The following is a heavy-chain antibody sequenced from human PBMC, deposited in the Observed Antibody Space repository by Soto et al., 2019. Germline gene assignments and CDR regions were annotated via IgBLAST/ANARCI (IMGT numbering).Heavy chain of an antibody. CDR2: FFIGGNT. CDR1: GGSISSTTYY. J-gene: IGHJ4*02. Sequence: SETLSLTCTVSGGSISSTTYYWGWMRQPPGKGLEWIASFFIGGNTYYNSSLKSRVTISVDTSKNQFSLKLTSVTAADTAVYYCATLPHYGDHKAGFWGQGTLVTVSS. D-gene: IGHD4-17*01. V-gene: IGHV4-39*01. CDR3: ATLPHYGDHKAGF.